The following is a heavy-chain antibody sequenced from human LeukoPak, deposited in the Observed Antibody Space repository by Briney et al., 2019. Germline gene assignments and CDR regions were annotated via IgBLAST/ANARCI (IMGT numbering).Heavy chain of an antibody. CDR3: AKDLGSGIPPTYFDY. CDR2: ISYDGSNK. V-gene: IGHV3-30*18. CDR1: GFTFSGYG. Sequence: GGSLRLSCAASGFTFSGYGMHWVRQAPGKGLEWVALISYDGSNKYYADSVKGRFTISRDNSKNTLYLQMNSLSAEDTAVYYCAKDLGSGIPPTYFDYWGQGTLVTVSS. J-gene: IGHJ4*02. D-gene: IGHD3-10*01.